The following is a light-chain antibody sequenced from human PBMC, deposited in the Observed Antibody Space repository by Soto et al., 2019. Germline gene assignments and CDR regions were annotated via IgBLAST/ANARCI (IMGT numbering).Light chain of an antibody. J-gene: IGLJ1*01. CDR1: SSDVGGYNY. CDR3: SSYTSSNTLV. CDR2: EVS. V-gene: IGLV2-14*01. Sequence: QSALTQPASVSGSPGQSITISCTGTSSDVGGYNYVSWYQQYPGKAPKLMIYEVSNRPSGVSNRFSGSKSGNTASLTISGLQAEDEADYYCSSYTSSNTLVFGTGTKLTVL.